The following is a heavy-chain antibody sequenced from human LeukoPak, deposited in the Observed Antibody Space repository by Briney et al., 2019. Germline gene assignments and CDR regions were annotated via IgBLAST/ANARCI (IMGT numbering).Heavy chain of an antibody. Sequence: SGGSLRLSCAASGFTFSSYAMSWVRQAPGKRLEWVSAISGSGGSTYYADSVKGRFTISRDNSKNTLYLQMNSLRAEDTAVYYCAKILSGWDPFDYWGQGTLVTVSS. CDR2: ISGSGGST. J-gene: IGHJ4*02. CDR1: GFTFSSYA. D-gene: IGHD3-22*01. V-gene: IGHV3-23*01. CDR3: AKILSGWDPFDY.